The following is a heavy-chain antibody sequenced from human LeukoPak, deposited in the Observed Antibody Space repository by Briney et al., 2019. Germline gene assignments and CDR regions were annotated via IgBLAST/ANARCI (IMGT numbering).Heavy chain of an antibody. D-gene: IGHD5-24*01. CDR2: IYYSGST. CDR3: ARRGRWSSGAY. CDR1: GGSISSTNYY. V-gene: IGHV4-39*01. Sequence: SETLSLTCIVSGGSISSTNYYWGWIRQPPGKGLEWIGTIYYSGSTYHNPSLKSRVSISADTSKNQFSLSLSSVTAADTAVYYCARRGRWSSGAYWGQGALVTVSS. J-gene: IGHJ4*02.